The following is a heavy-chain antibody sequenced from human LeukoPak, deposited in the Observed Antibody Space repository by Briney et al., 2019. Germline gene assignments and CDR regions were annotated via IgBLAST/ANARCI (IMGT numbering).Heavy chain of an antibody. D-gene: IGHD3-22*01. V-gene: IGHV3-21*01. J-gene: IGHJ4*02. Sequence: GGSLRLSCAASGFTFSSYWMNWVRHAPGKGLEWISSITSSSSYIYYADSVKGRFTISRDNAKNSLYLQMNSLRAEDTAVYYCAREPPYDSNFDYWGQGTLVTVSS. CDR2: ITSSSSYI. CDR3: AREPPYDSNFDY. CDR1: GFTFSSYW.